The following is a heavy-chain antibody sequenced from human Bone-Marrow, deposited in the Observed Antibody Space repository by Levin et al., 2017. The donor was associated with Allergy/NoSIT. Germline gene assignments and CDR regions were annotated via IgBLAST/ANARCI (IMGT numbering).Heavy chain of an antibody. Sequence: GESLKISCAASGFAFKNHVMSWVRQFPGKGLEWVSGISSGGGSTYYAESVEGRFTISRDNSNNTLYLQMNSLRPEDTALYYCARDATQWPQIVDYWGQGTLVTVSS. D-gene: IGHD6-19*01. V-gene: IGHV3-23*01. J-gene: IGHJ4*02. CDR1: GFAFKNHV. CDR3: ARDATQWPQIVDY. CDR2: ISSGGGST.